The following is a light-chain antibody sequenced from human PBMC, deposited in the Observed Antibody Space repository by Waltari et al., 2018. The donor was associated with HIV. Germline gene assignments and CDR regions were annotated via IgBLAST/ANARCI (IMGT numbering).Light chain of an antibody. CDR2: EVS. V-gene: IGLV2-8*01. CDR1: SRDVGRYHY. CDR3: SSYAGSNNYV. J-gene: IGLJ1*01. Sequence: QSALTQPPSASGSPGQSVTISCTGTSRDVGRYHYVSWYEQHPGKAPKLMIYEVSKRPSGVPDRFSGSKSGNTASLTVSGLQAEDEADYYCSSYAGSNNYVFGTGTKVTVL.